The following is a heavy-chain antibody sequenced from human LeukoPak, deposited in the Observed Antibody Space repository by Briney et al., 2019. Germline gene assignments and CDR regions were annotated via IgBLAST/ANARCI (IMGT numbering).Heavy chain of an antibody. D-gene: IGHD6-19*01. J-gene: IGHJ6*02. CDR3: ARVGAPGSSGWLGYYYYGMDV. CDR2: IYYSGST. Sequence: SETLSLTCTVSGGSLTGSTYYWAWIRQPPGKRLEWIGSIYYSGSTYYNPSLTSRVTISVDTSKNQFSLKLSSVTAADTAVYYCARVGAPGSSGWLGYYYYGMDVWGQGTTVTVSS. CDR1: GGSLTGSTYY. V-gene: IGHV4-39*07.